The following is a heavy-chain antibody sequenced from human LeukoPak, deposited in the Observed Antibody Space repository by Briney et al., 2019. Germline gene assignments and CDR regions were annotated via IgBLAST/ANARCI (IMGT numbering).Heavy chain of an antibody. CDR2: INHSGST. CDR3: ARGQDLWSGYNY. D-gene: IGHD3-3*01. V-gene: IGHV4-34*01. CDR1: GGSFSGYY. J-gene: IGHJ4*02. Sequence: SETLSLTCAVYGGSFSGYYWSWIRQPPGKGLEWIGEINHSGSTNYNPSPKSRVTISVDTSKNQFSLKLSSVTAADTAVYYCARGQDLWSGYNYWGQGTLVTVSS.